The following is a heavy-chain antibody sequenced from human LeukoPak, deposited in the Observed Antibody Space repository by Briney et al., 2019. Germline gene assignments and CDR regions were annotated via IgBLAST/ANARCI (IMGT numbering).Heavy chain of an antibody. CDR1: GYTFTGYY. J-gene: IGHJ4*02. CDR2: INPNSGGT. V-gene: IGHV1-2*02. Sequence: ASVKVSCKASGYTFTGYYMHWVRQAPGQGLEWMGWINPNSGGTNYAQKVQGRVTMTRDTSISTAYMELSRLRSDDTAVYYCAVLGVRSYYFDYWGQGTLVTVSS. D-gene: IGHD3-10*01. CDR3: AVLGVRSYYFDY.